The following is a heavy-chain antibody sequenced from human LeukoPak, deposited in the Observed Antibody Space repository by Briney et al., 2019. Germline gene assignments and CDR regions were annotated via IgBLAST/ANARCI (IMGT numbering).Heavy chain of an antibody. CDR1: GGSISSSSYY. J-gene: IGHJ5*02. CDR2: IYYSGNT. Sequence: SETLSLTCTVSGGSISSSSYYWGWIRQPPGKGLECIGSIYYSGNTYYNPSLKSRVTISVDTSKNQFSLKLSSVTAADTAVYYCARDASQWLHWFDPWGQGTLVTVSS. CDR3: ARDASQWLHWFDP. V-gene: IGHV4-39*07. D-gene: IGHD6-19*01.